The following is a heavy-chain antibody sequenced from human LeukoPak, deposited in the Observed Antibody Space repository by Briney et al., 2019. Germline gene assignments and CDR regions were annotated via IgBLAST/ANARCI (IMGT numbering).Heavy chain of an antibody. V-gene: IGHV3-49*04. D-gene: IGHD1-1*01. CDR3: TSSWNDVLWYYYYGMDV. Sequence: GGSLRLSCTASGFTFGDYAMSWVRQAPGKGLEWVGFIRSKAYGGTTEYAAFVKGRFTISRDDSKSIAYLQMNSLKTEDTAVYYCTSSWNDVLWYYYYGMDVWGQGTTVTVSS. CDR2: IRSKAYGGTT. J-gene: IGHJ6*02. CDR1: GFTFGDYA.